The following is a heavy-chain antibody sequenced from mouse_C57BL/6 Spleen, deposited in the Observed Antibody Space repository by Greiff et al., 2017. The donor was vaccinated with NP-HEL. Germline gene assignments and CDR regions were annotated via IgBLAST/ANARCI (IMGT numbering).Heavy chain of an antibody. Sequence: EVHLVESGGGLVKPGGSLKLSCAASGFTFSSYTMSWVRQTPEKRLEWVATISGGGGNTYYPDSVKGRFTISRDNAKNTLYLQMSSLRSEDTALYYCARQLGGAYWGQGTLVTVSA. J-gene: IGHJ3*01. CDR2: ISGGGGNT. CDR1: GFTFSSYT. V-gene: IGHV5-9*01. CDR3: ARQLGGAY. D-gene: IGHD4-1*01.